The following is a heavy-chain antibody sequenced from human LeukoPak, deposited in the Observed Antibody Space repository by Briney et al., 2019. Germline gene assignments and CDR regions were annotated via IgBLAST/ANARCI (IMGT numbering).Heavy chain of an antibody. CDR1: GFTFSSYS. Sequence: GGSLRLSCAASGFTFSSYSMNWVRQAPGKGLEWVSSISSSSSYIYYADSVKGRFTISRDNAKNSLYLQMSSLRAEDTAVYYCARAGPVHSFDYWGQGTLVTVSS. CDR3: ARAGPVHSFDY. V-gene: IGHV3-21*01. CDR2: ISSSSSYI. J-gene: IGHJ4*02.